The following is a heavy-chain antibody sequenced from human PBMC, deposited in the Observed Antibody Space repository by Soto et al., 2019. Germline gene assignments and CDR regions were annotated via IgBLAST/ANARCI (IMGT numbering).Heavy chain of an antibody. J-gene: IGHJ5*02. CDR2: INHSGST. D-gene: IGHD3-10*01. V-gene: IGHV4-34*01. CDR1: GGSFSGYY. CDR3: AREGGPMVRGVIIRGVRNWFDP. Sequence: PSETLSLTCAVYGGSFSGYYWSWIRQPPGKGLEWIGEINHSGSTNYNPSLKSRVTISVGTSKNQFSLKLSSVTAADTAVYYCAREGGPMVRGVIIRGVRNWFDPWGQGTLVTVS.